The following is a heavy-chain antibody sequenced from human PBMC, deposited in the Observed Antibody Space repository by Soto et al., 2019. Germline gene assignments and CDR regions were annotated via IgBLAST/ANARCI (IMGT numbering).Heavy chain of an antibody. D-gene: IGHD3-16*01. V-gene: IGHV1-69*06. Sequence: QVQLVQSGAEVKKPGSSVKVSCKASGGTFSSYAISWVRQAPGQGLEWMGGIIPIFGTANYAQKFQGRVTITADKSTSTAYMELSSQRSEDTAVYYCARHQYYDYVWGSYAYFQHWGQGTLVTVSS. CDR3: ARHQYYDYVWGSYAYFQH. J-gene: IGHJ1*01. CDR2: IIPIFGTA. CDR1: GGTFSSYA.